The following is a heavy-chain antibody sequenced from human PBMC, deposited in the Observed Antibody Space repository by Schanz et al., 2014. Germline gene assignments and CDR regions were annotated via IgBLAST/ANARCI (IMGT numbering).Heavy chain of an antibody. V-gene: IGHV3-23*01. CDR1: TFTFDHYA. J-gene: IGHJ6*02. CDR3: LAPDYGMDV. Sequence: EVQLLESGGGLVQPGGSLRLSCSASTFTFDHYAMTWVRQAPGKGLEWVSAISGSGGSTYYADSVKGRFTISRDNSKNTLYLQMNSLRAEDTAVYYCLAPDYGMDVWGQGTTVTVSS. CDR2: ISGSGGST.